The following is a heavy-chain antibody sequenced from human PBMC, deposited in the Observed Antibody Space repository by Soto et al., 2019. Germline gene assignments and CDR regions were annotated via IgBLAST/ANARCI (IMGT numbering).Heavy chain of an antibody. J-gene: IGHJ5*02. V-gene: IGHV1-46*01. D-gene: IGHD3-3*01. CDR1: GYTFTSYD. CDR2: INPHGGST. CDR3: ARSSGGNFGIIIAGSNWFDP. Sequence: ASVKVSCKAPGYTFTSYDLNWVRQAPGQGLEWMGVINPHGGSTKYAQKFQGRVTMTRDTSRSTVYMELRSLRSDDTAIYYCARSSGGNFGIIIAGSNWFDPWGQGTLVTVSS.